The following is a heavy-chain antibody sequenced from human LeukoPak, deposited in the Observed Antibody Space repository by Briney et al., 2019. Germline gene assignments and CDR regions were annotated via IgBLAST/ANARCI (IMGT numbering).Heavy chain of an antibody. CDR2: MNPNSGNT. Sequence: GASVKVSCKASGYTFTSYDINWVRQASEQGPEWMGWMNPNSGNTGYGQKFQGRVTMTRSTSISTAYMELSSLRSEDTAVYYCVRRGERGSDIWGQGTMVTVSS. J-gene: IGHJ3*02. V-gene: IGHV1-8*01. CDR1: GYTFTSYD. D-gene: IGHD3-10*01. CDR3: VRRGERGSDI.